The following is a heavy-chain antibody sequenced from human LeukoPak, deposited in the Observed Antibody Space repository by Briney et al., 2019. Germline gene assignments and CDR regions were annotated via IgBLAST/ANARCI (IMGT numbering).Heavy chain of an antibody. CDR1: GFTFDDYA. D-gene: IGHD6-19*01. J-gene: IGHJ4*02. V-gene: IGHV3-43D*03. CDR3: AKDTIAVAGTGYFDY. CDR2: ISWDGGST. Sequence: TGGSLRLSCAASGFTFDDYAMHWVRQAPGKGLEWVSLISWDGGSTYYADSVKGRFTISRDNSKNSLYLQMNSLRAEDTALYYCAKDTIAVAGTGYFDYWGQGTLVTVSS.